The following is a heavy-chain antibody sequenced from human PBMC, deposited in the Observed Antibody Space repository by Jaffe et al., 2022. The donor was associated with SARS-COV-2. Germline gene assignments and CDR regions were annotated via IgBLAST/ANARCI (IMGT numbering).Heavy chain of an antibody. CDR1: GYTFTSYG. V-gene: IGHV1-18*01. CDR3: ARDCCSGLRFLEWITIWFDP. J-gene: IGHJ5*02. D-gene: IGHD3-3*01. Sequence: QVQLVQSGAEVKKPGASVKVSCKASGYTFTSYGISWVRQAPGQGLEWMGWISAYNGNTNYAQKLQGRVTMTTDTSTSTAYMELRSLRSDDTAVYYCARDCCSGLRFLEWITIWFDPWGQGTLVTVSS. CDR2: ISAYNGNT.